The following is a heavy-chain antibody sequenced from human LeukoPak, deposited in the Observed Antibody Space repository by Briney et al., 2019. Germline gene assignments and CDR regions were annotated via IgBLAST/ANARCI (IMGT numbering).Heavy chain of an antibody. CDR2: ISSSSSTI. CDR3: ARAGQWELLPSYFDY. J-gene: IGHJ4*02. D-gene: IGHD1-26*01. CDR1: GFSFSSYW. Sequence: GGSLRLSCAASGFSFSSYWMAWVRQAPGKGLEWVSYISSSSSTIYYADSVRGRFTISRDNAKNSLYLQMNSLRAEDTAVYYCARAGQWELLPSYFDYWGQGTLVTVSS. V-gene: IGHV3-48*04.